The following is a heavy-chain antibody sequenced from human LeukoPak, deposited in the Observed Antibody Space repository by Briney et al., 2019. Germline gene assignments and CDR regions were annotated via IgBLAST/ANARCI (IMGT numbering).Heavy chain of an antibody. CDR2: ISSSGSGGNT. D-gene: IGHD7-27*01. V-gene: IGHV3-23*01. J-gene: IGHJ4*02. CDR1: GVTLSNYA. Sequence: PGGSLRLSCVASGVTLSNYAMSWARQAPGKGLEWVSGISSSGSGGNTYYADSVKGRFTISRDNSKSALYLQMNSLRAEDTAVYYCAKNRVWGSGFDYWGQGTLVTVSS. CDR3: AKNRVWGSGFDY.